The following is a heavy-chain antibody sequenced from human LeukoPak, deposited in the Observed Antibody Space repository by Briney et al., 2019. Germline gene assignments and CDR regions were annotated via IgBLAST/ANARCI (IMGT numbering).Heavy chain of an antibody. CDR1: GFTFSSYA. J-gene: IGHJ4*02. V-gene: IGHV3-23*01. CDR3: AKDQSLWFGELLSAAFDY. D-gene: IGHD3-10*01. CDR2: ISGSGGST. Sequence: GGSLRLSCAASGFTFSSYAMSWVRQAPGRGLEWVSGISGSGGSTYYADSVKGRFTISRDNSKNTLYLQMNSLRAEDTAVYYCAKDQSLWFGELLSAAFDYWGQGTLVTVSS.